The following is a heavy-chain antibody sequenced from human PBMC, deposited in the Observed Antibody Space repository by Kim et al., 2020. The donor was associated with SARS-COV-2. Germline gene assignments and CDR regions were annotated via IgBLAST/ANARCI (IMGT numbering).Heavy chain of an antibody. D-gene: IGHD3-3*01. J-gene: IGHJ4*02. CDR1: GFTFSSYG. Sequence: GGSLRLSCAASGFTFSSYGMHWVRQAPGKGLEWVAVIWYDGSNKYYADSVKGRFTISRDNSKNTLYLQMNSLRAEDTAVYYCARGMVGTVDYDFWSGFGYWGQGTLVTVSS. CDR2: IWYDGSNK. CDR3: ARGMVGTVDYDFWSGFGY. V-gene: IGHV3-33*01.